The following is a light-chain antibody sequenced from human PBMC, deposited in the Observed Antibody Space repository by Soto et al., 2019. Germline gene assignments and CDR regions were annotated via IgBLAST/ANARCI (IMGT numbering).Light chain of an antibody. CDR2: WAS. CDR1: LSVFYSSNNQNY. V-gene: IGKV4-1*01. CDR3: QQYYTTLAHT. J-gene: IGKJ4*01. Sequence: DIVMTQSPESLTVSLGERATINCKSSLSVFYSSNNQNYLAWYQHKPGQPPKLLIYWASTRESGVPDRFSGSGSGTDFTLTISSLQAEDVAVYYCQQYYTTLAHTFGGGTKVEIK.